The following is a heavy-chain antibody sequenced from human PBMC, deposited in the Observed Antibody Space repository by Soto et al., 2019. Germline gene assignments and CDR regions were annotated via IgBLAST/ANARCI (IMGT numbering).Heavy chain of an antibody. V-gene: IGHV1-18*01. CDR1: GGTFSSYA. D-gene: IGHD2-15*01. J-gene: IGHJ4*02. CDR2: VSVYNDDT. Sequence: ASVKVSCKASGGTFSSYAISWVRQAPGQGLEWVGWVSVYNDDTKYAQNFQGRVSLTTDTSTSTTYMEVGSLRSDDTAVYYCARTCRSGGSCYHEYWGEGTLVTVSS. CDR3: ARTCRSGGSCYHEY.